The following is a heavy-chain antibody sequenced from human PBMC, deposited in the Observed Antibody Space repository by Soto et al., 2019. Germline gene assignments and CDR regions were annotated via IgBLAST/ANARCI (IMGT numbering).Heavy chain of an antibody. J-gene: IGHJ4*02. CDR3: ARARGGYGGNSEDFDY. V-gene: IGHV4-59*01. Sequence: SETLSLTCTVSGGSISSYYWSWIRQPPGKGLEWIGYIYYSGSTNYNPSLKSRVTISVDTSKNQFSLKLSSVTAADTAVYYCARARGGYGGNSEDFDYWGQGTLVTVSS. CDR2: IYYSGST. CDR1: GGSISSYY. D-gene: IGHD2-21*02.